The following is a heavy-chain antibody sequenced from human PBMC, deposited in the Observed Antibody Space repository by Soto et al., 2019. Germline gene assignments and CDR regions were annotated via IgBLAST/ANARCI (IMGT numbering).Heavy chain of an antibody. CDR2: LVPVFGTA. CDR1: GGTFSSLA. J-gene: IGHJ4*02. Sequence: QVQLVQSGAEVKKPGSSVKVSCKASGGTFSSLAISWGRQAPGQGLEWMGGLVPVFGTANYAQKFQGRVTITADTSTSTSYMEPGSLRSEDTAVYYCARSPGVFDYWGQGTLVTVSS. D-gene: IGHD3-10*01. CDR3: ARSPGVFDY. V-gene: IGHV1-69*06.